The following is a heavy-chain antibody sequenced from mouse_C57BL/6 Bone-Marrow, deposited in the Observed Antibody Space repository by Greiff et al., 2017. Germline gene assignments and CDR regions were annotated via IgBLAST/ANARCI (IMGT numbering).Heavy chain of an antibody. CDR2: IHPNSGST. D-gene: IGHD1-1*01. CDR3: ASPYYYGSSFDV. V-gene: IGHV1-64*01. Sequence: VQLQQPGAELVKPGASVELSCKASGYTFTSYWMHWVKQRPGQGLEWIGMIHPNSGSTNYNEKFKSKATLTVDKASSTAYMQLSSLTSEDSAVYYCASPYYYGSSFDVWGTGTTVTVSS. J-gene: IGHJ1*03. CDR1: GYTFTSYW.